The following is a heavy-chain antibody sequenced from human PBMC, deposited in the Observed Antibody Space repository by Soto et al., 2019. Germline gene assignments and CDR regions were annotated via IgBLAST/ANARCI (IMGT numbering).Heavy chain of an antibody. CDR3: ARDLKAKYYDFWSGYSYYYGMDV. J-gene: IGHJ6*01. V-gene: IGHV3-33*01. D-gene: IGHD3-3*01. CDR1: GFTFSSYG. CDR2: IWYDGSNK. Sequence: QVQLVESGGGVVQPGRSLRLSCAASGFTFSSYGMHWVRQAPGKGLEWVAVIWYDGSNKYYADSVKGRFTISRDNSKNTLYLQMNSLRAEDTAVYYCARDLKAKYYDFWSGYSYYYGMDVW.